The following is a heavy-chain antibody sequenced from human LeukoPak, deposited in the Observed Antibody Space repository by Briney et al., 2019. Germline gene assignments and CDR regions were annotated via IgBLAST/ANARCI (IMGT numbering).Heavy chain of an antibody. D-gene: IGHD5-24*01. CDR3: AKGGEDSGYNSHFDY. J-gene: IGHJ4*02. Sequence: GGSLRLSCAASGFTFSSYSMNWVRQAPGKGLEWVSSISSSSSYIYYADSVKGRFTISRDNSKNLVYLEMNSLRAGDTAVYYCAKGGEDSGYNSHFDYWGQGTLVIVSS. CDR1: GFTFSSYS. V-gene: IGHV3-21*04. CDR2: ISSSSSYI.